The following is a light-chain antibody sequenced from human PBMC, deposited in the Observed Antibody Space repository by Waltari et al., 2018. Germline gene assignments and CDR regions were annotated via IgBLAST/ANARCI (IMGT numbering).Light chain of an antibody. V-gene: IGKV1-5*03. Sequence: DIQLTQSPPTLAASVGDRVTLTCRASQSITRWLAWYQQKPGRAPKLLIYEASNLATGVPSRFSGTGSGTVFTLTISSLEPDDFATYYCQQFVGYPYTFGQGTKVETK. CDR2: EAS. CDR3: QQFVGYPYT. J-gene: IGKJ2*01. CDR1: QSITRW.